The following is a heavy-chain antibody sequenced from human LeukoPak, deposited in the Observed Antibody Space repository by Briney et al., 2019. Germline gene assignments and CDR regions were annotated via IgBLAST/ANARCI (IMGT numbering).Heavy chain of an antibody. CDR2: ISGSGGST. CDR3: ARDGHDYVDYFFDY. D-gene: IGHD4-17*01. Sequence: GGSLRLSCAASGFTFSSYAMSWVRQAPGKGLEWVSAISGSGGSTYYADSVKGRFTISRDNTKNSLYLQMNSLRAEDTAVYYCARDGHDYVDYFFDYWGQGTLVTVSS. CDR1: GFTFSSYA. J-gene: IGHJ4*02. V-gene: IGHV3-23*01.